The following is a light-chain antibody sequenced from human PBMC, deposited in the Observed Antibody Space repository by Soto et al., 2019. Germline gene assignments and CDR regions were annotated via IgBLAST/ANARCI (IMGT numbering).Light chain of an antibody. J-gene: IGKJ1*01. Sequence: DIALTRTPLTSSVTPGQPASFSCVSSESLVHSDGVTYLSWLHQRPGQPPRLLIYQISKRFSGVPDRFTGSGAGTNFTLNISRVEVEDVGTFFCMQSSQLRTFGQGTKVDI. CDR1: ESLVHSDGVTY. V-gene: IGKV2-24*01. CDR2: QIS. CDR3: MQSSQLRT.